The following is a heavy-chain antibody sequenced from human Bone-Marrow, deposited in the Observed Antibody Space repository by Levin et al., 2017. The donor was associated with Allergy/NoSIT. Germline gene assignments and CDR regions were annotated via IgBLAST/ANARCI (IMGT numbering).Heavy chain of an antibody. CDR2: ISGNGVRT. V-gene: IGHV3-23*01. CDR3: AKDPTGGYSGYEFRYFDL. D-gene: IGHD5-12*01. Sequence: GGSLRLSCAASGVTFSTDPMSWVRQAPGKGLEWVSAISGNGVRTFYADSVRGRFTISRDNSKNTLYLQINSLRAEDTAVYYCAKDPTGGYSGYEFRYFDLWGRGTLVTVSS. CDR1: GVTFSTDP. J-gene: IGHJ2*01.